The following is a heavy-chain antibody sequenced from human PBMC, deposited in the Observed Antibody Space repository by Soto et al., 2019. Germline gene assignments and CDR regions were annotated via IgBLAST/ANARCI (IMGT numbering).Heavy chain of an antibody. CDR3: ARDCSSTSCYEAGLNWFDP. Sequence: GASVKVSCKASGYTFTSYAMHWVRQAPGQRLEWMGWINAGNGNTKYSQKFQGRVTITRDTSASTAYMELSSLRSEDTAVYYCARDCSSTSCYEAGLNWFDPWGQGTLVTVSS. CDR1: GYTFTSYA. J-gene: IGHJ5*02. CDR2: INAGNGNT. D-gene: IGHD2-2*01. V-gene: IGHV1-3*01.